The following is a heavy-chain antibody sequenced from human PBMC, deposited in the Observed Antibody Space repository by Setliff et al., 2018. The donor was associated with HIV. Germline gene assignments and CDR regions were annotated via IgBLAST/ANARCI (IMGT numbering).Heavy chain of an antibody. CDR1: GGSFSGYY. Sequence: SETLSLTCAVYGGSFSGYYWSWIRQPPGKGLEWIGEINHSGSTNYNPSLKSRVTISVDTSKNQFSLKLSSVTAADTAVYYCARGRIAARLYYYMDVWGKGTTVTV. CDR2: INHSGST. CDR3: ARGRIAARLYYYMDV. J-gene: IGHJ6*03. D-gene: IGHD6-6*01. V-gene: IGHV4-34*01.